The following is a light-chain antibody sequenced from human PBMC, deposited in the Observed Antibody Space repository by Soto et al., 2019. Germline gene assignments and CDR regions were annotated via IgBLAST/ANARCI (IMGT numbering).Light chain of an antibody. CDR1: QSVKYS. CDR2: DAT. CDR3: QQRSAWVYT. V-gene: IGKV3-11*01. J-gene: IGKJ2*01. Sequence: IVLTLSPATLSLSPGERATLSCRASQSVKYSLAWYQQKPGQAPRLLIYDATNRATGIPARFRGSGSGTDFTLTISSLEPEDFAFYFCQQRSAWVYTLGQGTKLEIK.